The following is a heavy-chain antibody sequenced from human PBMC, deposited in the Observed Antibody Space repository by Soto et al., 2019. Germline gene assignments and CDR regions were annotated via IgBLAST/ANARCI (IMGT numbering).Heavy chain of an antibody. J-gene: IGHJ4*01. CDR2: INHSGTT. V-gene: IGHV4-34*01. Sequence: QVQLQQWGAGLLKPSETLSLTCAVYGGSFSGNYWSWIRQPPGKGLEWIGEINHSGTTNYNPSLKSRVTISVDPAKNQLSLNLSSVNAGDTAVYYCARGPTPVTTSYFLDYWGQGTLVTVSS. CDR3: ARGPTPVTTSYFLDY. CDR1: GGSFSGNY. D-gene: IGHD4-17*01.